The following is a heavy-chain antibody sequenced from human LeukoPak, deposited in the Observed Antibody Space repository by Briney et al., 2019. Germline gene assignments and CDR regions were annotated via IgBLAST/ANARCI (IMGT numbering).Heavy chain of an antibody. CDR2: INPNSGGT. D-gene: IGHD3-16*02. Sequence: GASVKVSCKASGYTFTGYYMHWVRQAPGQGLEWMGWINPNSGGTNYAQNFQGRVTMTRDSSISTAYMELSKLRSDDTAVYYCARRSAYDYVWGSYRHAFDIWGQGTMVTVSS. V-gene: IGHV1-2*02. J-gene: IGHJ3*02. CDR3: ARRSAYDYVWGSYRHAFDI. CDR1: GYTFTGYY.